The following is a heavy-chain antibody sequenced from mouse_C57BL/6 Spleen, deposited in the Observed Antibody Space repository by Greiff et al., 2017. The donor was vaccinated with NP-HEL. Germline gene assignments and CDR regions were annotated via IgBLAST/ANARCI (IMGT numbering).Heavy chain of an antibody. CDR1: GYTFTSYW. CDR2: IHPNSGST. Sequence: QVQLQQSGAELVKPGASVKLSCKASGYTFTSYWMHWVKQRPGQGLEWIGMIHPNSGSTNYNEKFKSKATLTVDKSSSTAYMQLSSLTSEDSAVYYCARVGFYYGSIYFDYWGQGTTLTVSS. D-gene: IGHD1-1*01. J-gene: IGHJ2*01. V-gene: IGHV1-64*01. CDR3: ARVGFYYGSIYFDY.